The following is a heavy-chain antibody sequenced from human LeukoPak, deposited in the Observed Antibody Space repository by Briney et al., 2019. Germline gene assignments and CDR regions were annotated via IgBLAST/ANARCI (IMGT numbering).Heavy chain of an antibody. CDR2: ITGRT. CDR1: GFTFSSYA. D-gene: IGHD2-2*01. J-gene: IGHJ4*02. CDR3: ARYFSSGLSKSFDF. V-gene: IGHV3-23*01. Sequence: GGSLRLSCAASGFTFSSYAMSWVRQAPGKGLEWVSTITGRTYYADSVKGRFTVSRDNSKNILYLQMSSLRADNTAVYYCARYFSSGLSKSFDFWGQGTLVTVSS.